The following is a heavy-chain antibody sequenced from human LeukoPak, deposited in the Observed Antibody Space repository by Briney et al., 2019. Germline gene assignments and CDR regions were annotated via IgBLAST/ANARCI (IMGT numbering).Heavy chain of an antibody. Sequence: SETLSLTCTVSGVSISSSSYYWGWIRQPPGKGLEWIGSIYSSGSTYYNPSLKSRVTISVDTSKDQFTLKLSSVTAADTAVYYCAKEGTYTYGASDFDYWGQGTLVAVSS. J-gene: IGHJ4*02. CDR3: AKEGTYTYGASDFDY. D-gene: IGHD4/OR15-4a*01. V-gene: IGHV4-39*06. CDR1: GVSISSSSYY. CDR2: IYSSGST.